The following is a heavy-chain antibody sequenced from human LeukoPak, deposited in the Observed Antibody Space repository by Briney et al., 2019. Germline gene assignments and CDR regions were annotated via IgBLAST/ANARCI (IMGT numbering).Heavy chain of an antibody. CDR3: ARGAAAGTNWFDP. CDR1: VGPFRGDH. V-gene: IGHV4-34*01. CDR2: INHSGTT. Sequence: SETLSLTCAVSVGPFRGDHWSWIRQPPGKGLEWIWEINHSGTTNYNPALKSRITISVDTSKNQFSLKLSSVTAADTAVYYCARGAAAGTNWFDPWGQGTLVTVSS. J-gene: IGHJ5*02. D-gene: IGHD6-13*01.